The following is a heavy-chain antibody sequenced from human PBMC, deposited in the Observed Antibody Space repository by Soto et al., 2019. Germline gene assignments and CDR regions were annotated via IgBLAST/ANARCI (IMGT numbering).Heavy chain of an antibody. CDR1: GYTFTGYY. CDR3: ATDRKATEYYDFWSGPADYGMDV. D-gene: IGHD3-3*01. V-gene: IGHV1-2*02. J-gene: IGHJ6*02. CDR2: INPNSGGT. Sequence: ASVKVSCKASGYTFTGYYMHWVRQAPGQGLEWMGWINPNSGGTNYAQKFQGRVTMTRDTSISTAYMELSRLRSDDTAVYYCATDRKATEYYDFWSGPADYGMDVWGQGTTVIVSS.